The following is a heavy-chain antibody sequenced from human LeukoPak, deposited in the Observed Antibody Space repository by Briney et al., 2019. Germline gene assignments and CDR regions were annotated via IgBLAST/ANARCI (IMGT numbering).Heavy chain of an antibody. D-gene: IGHD2-2*01. CDR3: ARSLSTAGIDF. Sequence: KPSETLSLTCAVSGYSINTGRYWGWIRQPPGNGLEWIGSVYHSGTTFYNPSLKSRLTISVDTSKNQFSLNLRSVTAADTAVYYCARSLSTAGIDFWGQGTLVTVSS. V-gene: IGHV4-38-2*01. J-gene: IGHJ4*02. CDR1: GYSINTGRY. CDR2: VYHSGTT.